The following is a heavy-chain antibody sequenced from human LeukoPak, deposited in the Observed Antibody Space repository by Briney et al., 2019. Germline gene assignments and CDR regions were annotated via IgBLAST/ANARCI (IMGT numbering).Heavy chain of an antibody. CDR1: GFTFSSYS. V-gene: IGHV3-48*02. D-gene: IGHD6-13*01. J-gene: IGHJ5*02. CDR3: AIIAAAAYGDWFDP. CDR2: ISSSSSTI. Sequence: GGSLRLSCAASGFTFSSYSMNWVRHAPGKGLEWVSYISSSSSTIYYADSVKGRFTISRDNATNSLYLQMNSLRDEDTAVYYCAIIAAAAYGDWFDPWGQGTLVTVSS.